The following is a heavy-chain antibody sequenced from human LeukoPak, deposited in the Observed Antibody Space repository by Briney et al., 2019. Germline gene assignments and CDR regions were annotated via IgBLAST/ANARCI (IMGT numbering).Heavy chain of an antibody. CDR2: ISSSSSTI. CDR3: ARDGIAAAGSRADY. V-gene: IGHV3-48*01. CDR1: GFTFSSYS. Sequence: PGGSLRLSYAASGFTFSSYSMNWVRQAPGKGLEWVSYISSSSSTIYYADSVKGRFTISRDNAKNSLYLQTNSLRAEDTAVYYCARDGIAAAGSRADYWGQGTLVTVSS. D-gene: IGHD6-13*01. J-gene: IGHJ4*02.